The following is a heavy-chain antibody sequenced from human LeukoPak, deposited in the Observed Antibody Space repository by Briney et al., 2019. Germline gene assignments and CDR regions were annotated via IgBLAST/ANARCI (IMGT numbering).Heavy chain of an antibody. CDR2: ISYDGSNR. V-gene: IGHV3-30*18. Sequence: PGGSLRLSCAASGFTFSNYGMHWVRQAPGKGLEWVAVISYDGSNRYYADSVKGRFTISRDSSKNTLFLQMNRLRPEDAAVYYCAKAPVATCRGAFCYPFDYWGLGTLVTVSS. D-gene: IGHD2-15*01. CDR1: GFTFSNYG. CDR3: AKAPVATCRGAFCYPFDY. J-gene: IGHJ4*02.